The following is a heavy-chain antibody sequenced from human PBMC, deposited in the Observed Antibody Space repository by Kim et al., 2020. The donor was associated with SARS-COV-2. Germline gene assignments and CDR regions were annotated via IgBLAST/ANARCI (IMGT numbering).Heavy chain of an antibody. J-gene: IGHJ4*01. CDR1: GGSFSGYY. V-gene: IGHV4-34*01. CDR2: INHSGST. D-gene: IGHD3-22*01. CDR3: ARMKYYYDSSGYYNDY. Sequence: SETLSLTCAVYGGSFSGYYWSWIRQPPGKGLEWIGEINHSGSTNYNPSLKSRVTISVDTSKNQFSLKLSSVTAADTAVYYFARMKYYYDSSGYYNDYCG.